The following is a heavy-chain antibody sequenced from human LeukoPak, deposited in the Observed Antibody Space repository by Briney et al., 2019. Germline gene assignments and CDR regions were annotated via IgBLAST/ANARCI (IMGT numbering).Heavy chain of an antibody. V-gene: IGHV1-18*01. J-gene: IGHJ5*02. CDR2: ISAYNGNT. D-gene: IGHD2-2*01. CDR1: GYTFTSYG. Sequence: GASVKVSCKASGYTFTSYGISWVRRAPGQGLEWMGWISAYNGNTNYAQKLQGRVTMTTDTSTSTAYMELRSLRSDDTAVYYCARVPGVIVVVPAAISWFDPWGQGTLVTVSS. CDR3: ARVPGVIVVVPAAISWFDP.